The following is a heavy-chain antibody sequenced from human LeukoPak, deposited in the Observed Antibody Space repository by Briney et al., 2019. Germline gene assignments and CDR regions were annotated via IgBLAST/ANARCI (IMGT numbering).Heavy chain of an antibody. CDR2: ISGYNGNT. V-gene: IGHV1-18*01. J-gene: IGHJ4*02. Sequence: GASVKVSCKASGYTFTNYGVSWVRRAPGQGLEWMGLISGYNGNTNYAQKLQARVTMTTDTSASTAYMELRSLTSDDTAVYYCARGAAYNDYWGQGTLVTVSS. D-gene: IGHD5-24*01. CDR3: ARGAAYNDY. CDR1: GYTFTNYG.